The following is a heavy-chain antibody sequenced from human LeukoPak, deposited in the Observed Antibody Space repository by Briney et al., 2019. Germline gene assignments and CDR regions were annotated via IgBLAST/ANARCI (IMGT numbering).Heavy chain of an antibody. Sequence: SETLSLTCAVSGGSISSSNWWSWVRQPPGKGLEWIGEIYHSGSTNYNPSLKSRVTISVDKSKNQFSLKLSSVTAADTAVYYCARRSTDLGSSRYGTMGTFDYWGQGTLVTVSS. CDR1: GGSISSSNW. D-gene: IGHD6-13*01. CDR2: IYHSGST. CDR3: ARRSTDLGSSRYGTMGTFDY. J-gene: IGHJ4*02. V-gene: IGHV4-4*02.